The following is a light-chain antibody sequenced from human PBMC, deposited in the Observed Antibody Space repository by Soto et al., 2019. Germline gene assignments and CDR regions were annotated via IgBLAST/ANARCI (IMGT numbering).Light chain of an antibody. CDR2: EVD. J-gene: IGLJ1*01. CDR1: SSDVGGYNY. V-gene: IGLV2-8*01. CDR3: SSYVGSNNLPYV. Sequence: QSVLTQPPSASGSPGQSVTISCTGTSSDVGGYNYVSWYQHHPGKAPKLIIYEVDERPSGVPDRFSGSKSGNTASLTVSGLQAQDEADYYSSSYVGSNNLPYVFATGTKLTVL.